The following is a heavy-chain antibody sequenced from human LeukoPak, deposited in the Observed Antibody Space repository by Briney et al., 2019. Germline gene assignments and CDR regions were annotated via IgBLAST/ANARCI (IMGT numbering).Heavy chain of an antibody. CDR1: GYTLTELS. V-gene: IGHV1-24*01. CDR3: ATGGGITMVRGVNSGQNENWFDP. J-gene: IGHJ5*02. CDR2: FDPEDGET. Sequence: ASVKASCKVSGYTLTELSMHWVRQAPGKGLEWMGGFDPEDGETIYAQKFQDRVTMTEDTSTDTAYMELSSLRSEDTAVYYCATGGGITMVRGVNSGQNENWFDPWGQGTLVTVSS. D-gene: IGHD3-10*01.